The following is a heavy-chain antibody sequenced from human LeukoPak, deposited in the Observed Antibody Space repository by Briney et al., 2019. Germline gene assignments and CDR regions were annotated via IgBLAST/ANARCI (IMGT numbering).Heavy chain of an antibody. CDR3: ATARDTTMGSY. J-gene: IGHJ4*02. V-gene: IGHV1-69*02. D-gene: IGHD5-18*01. Sequence: ASVKVSCKASGGTFSSDIISWVRQAPGQGLEWMGRIIPFLGRTNYAQKFQGRVTITADESTSTAYMELSSLRSEDTAVYYCATARDTTMGSYWGQGTLVTVSS. CDR1: GGTFSSDI. CDR2: IIPFLGRT.